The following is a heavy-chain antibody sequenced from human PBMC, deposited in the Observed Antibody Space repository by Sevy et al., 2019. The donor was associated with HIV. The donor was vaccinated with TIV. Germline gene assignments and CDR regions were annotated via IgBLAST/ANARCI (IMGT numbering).Heavy chain of an antibody. Sequence: GGSLRLSCAASGFTFSSYWMSWVRQAPGKGLEWVANIKQDGSEKYYVYSVKGRFTISRDNAKNSLYLQMNSLRAEDTAVYYCARGGSSGRRYYYYYYGMDVWGQGTTVTVSS. D-gene: IGHD3-10*01. CDR1: GFTFSSYW. V-gene: IGHV3-7*01. CDR2: IKQDGSEK. CDR3: ARGGSSGRRYYYYYYGMDV. J-gene: IGHJ6*02.